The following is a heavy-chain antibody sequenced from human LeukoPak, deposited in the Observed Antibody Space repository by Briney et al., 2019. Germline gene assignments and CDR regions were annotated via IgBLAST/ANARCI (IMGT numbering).Heavy chain of an antibody. V-gene: IGHV1-69*05. CDR1: GGTFSSYA. J-gene: IGHJ4*02. CDR2: IIPIFGTA. D-gene: IGHD3-3*01. Sequence: SVKVSCKASGGTFSSYAISWVRQAPGQGLEWTGGIIPIFGTANYAQKFQGRVTITTDESTSTAYMELSSLRSEDTAVYYCARAGLTADYDFWSGYYDYWGQGTLVTVSS. CDR3: ARAGLTADYDFWSGYYDY.